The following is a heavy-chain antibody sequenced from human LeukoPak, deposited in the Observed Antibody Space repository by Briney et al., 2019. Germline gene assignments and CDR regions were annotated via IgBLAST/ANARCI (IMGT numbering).Heavy chain of an antibody. V-gene: IGHV4-4*07. D-gene: IGHD3-9*01. J-gene: IGHJ4*02. CDR3: AVDTDILTGYYPYYFDY. Sequence: SETLSLTCTVSGGSISSYYWSWIRQPAGKGLEWIGRIYTSGSTNYNPSLKSRVTMSVDTSKNQFSLKLSSVTAADTAVYYCAVDTDILTGYYPYYFDYWGQGTLVTVSS. CDR1: GGSISSYY. CDR2: IYTSGST.